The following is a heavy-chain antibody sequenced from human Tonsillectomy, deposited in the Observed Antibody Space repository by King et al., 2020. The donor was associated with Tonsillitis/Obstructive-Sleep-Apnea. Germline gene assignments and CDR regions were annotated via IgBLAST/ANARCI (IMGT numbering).Heavy chain of an antibody. CDR3: ASSAGIPSIVGAIGNFDY. V-gene: IGHV1-18*01. CDR2: ISAYNGNT. CDR1: GYTFTSYG. D-gene: IGHD1-26*01. Sequence: VQLVESGAEVKKPGASVKVSCKASGYTFTSYGISWVRQAPGQGLEWMGWISAYNGNTNYAQKLQGRVTMTTDTSTSTAYMELRSLRSDDTAVYYCASSAGIPSIVGAIGNFDYWGQGTLVTVSS. J-gene: IGHJ4*02.